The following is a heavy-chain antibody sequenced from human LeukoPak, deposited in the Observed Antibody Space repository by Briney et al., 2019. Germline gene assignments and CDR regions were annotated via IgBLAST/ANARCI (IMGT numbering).Heavy chain of an antibody. CDR2: IYYSGST. CDR3: ARSSRVYYYYGMDV. D-gene: IGHD6-19*01. CDR1: GGSISSYY. Sequence: SETLSLACTLSGGSISSYYWSWIRQPPGKGLEWIGYIYYSGSTNYNPSLKSRVTISVDTSKNQFSLKLSSVTAADTAVYYCARSSRVYYYYGMDVWGQGTTVTVSS. V-gene: IGHV4-59*01. J-gene: IGHJ6*02.